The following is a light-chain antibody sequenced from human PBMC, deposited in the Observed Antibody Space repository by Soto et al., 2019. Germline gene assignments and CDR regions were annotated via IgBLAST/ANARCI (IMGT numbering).Light chain of an antibody. J-gene: IGLJ2*01. V-gene: IGLV1-40*01. Sequence: QSVLTQPPSVSGAPGQRVTISCTGSSSNIGAGYDVHWYQQLPGTAPKLLMYGNSNRPSGVPDRFSGSKSATSASLAITGLQEEDEADYYCQSYDSSHVVFGGGTKLTVL. CDR2: GNS. CDR3: QSYDSSHVV. CDR1: SSNIGAGYD.